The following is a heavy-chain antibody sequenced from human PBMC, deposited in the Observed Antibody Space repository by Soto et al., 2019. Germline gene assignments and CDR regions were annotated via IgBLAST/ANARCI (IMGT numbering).Heavy chain of an antibody. V-gene: IGHV5-51*01. J-gene: IGHJ4*02. CDR2: IYPGDSDT. CDR3: ARHEHGGSPLDY. CDR1: WYTFTSNW. D-gene: IGHD2-15*01. Sequence: GESLKILRKGSWYTFTSNWIGWVRPMPGKGLEWMGIIYPGDSDTRYSPSFQGQVTISADKSISTAYLQWSSLKASDTAMYFCARHEHGGSPLDYWGQGTLVTVSS.